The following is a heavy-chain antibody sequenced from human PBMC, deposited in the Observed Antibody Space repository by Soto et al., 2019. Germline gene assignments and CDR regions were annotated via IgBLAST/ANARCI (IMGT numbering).Heavy chain of an antibody. CDR1: GFTFSSYG. D-gene: IGHD6-19*01. Sequence: GGSLRLSCAASGFTFSSYGMHWDRQAPGKGLEWVAVIWYDGSNKYYADSVKGRFTISRDNSKNTLYLQMNSLRAEDTAVYYCARDKGGWYHYGMDVWGQGTTVTVSS. CDR3: ARDKGGWYHYGMDV. V-gene: IGHV3-33*01. CDR2: IWYDGSNK. J-gene: IGHJ6*02.